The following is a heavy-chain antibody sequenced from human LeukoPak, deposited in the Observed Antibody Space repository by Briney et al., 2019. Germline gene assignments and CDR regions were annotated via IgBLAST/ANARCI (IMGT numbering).Heavy chain of an antibody. CDR1: RFSFSNYW. V-gene: IGHV3-74*01. Sequence: GGYLRLSCAASRFSFSNYWMHWVRQAPGKGLVWVSRVKRDGSNPSYADSVKGRFTISRDNAENMLYLQMNTLGAEDTAVYYCARDIVSGSGSLDYWGQGTLVTVSS. CDR3: ARDIVSGSGSLDY. D-gene: IGHD3-10*01. J-gene: IGHJ4*02. CDR2: VKRDGSNP.